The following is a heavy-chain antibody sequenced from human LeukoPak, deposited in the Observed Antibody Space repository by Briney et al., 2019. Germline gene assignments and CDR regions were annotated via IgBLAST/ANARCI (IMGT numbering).Heavy chain of an antibody. V-gene: IGHV4-30-4*01. D-gene: IGHD2-21*02. Sequence: ASQTLSLTCNVSGGSISSGDKYWSRIRQPPGEGLEWIGYIYYSGSTYYNPSLKSRLTISVDTSENQFSLHLTSVTAADTAVYFCARVTRWAGLDFWGQGTLVTVSS. J-gene: IGHJ4*02. CDR2: IYYSGST. CDR1: GGSISSGDKY. CDR3: ARVTRWAGLDF.